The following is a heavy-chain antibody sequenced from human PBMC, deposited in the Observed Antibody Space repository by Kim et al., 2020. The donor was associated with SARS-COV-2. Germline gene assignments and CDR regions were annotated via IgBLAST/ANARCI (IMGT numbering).Heavy chain of an antibody. CDR2: ISAYNGNT. V-gene: IGHV1-18*04. D-gene: IGHD1-1*01. J-gene: IGHJ6*02. Sequence: ASVKVSCKASGYTFTSYGISWVRQAPGQGLEWMGWISAYNGNTNYAQKLQGRVTMTTDTSTSTAYMELRSLRSDDTAVYYCARDGYNWIPESIYYYYYGMDVWGQGTTVTVSS. CDR1: GYTFTSYG. CDR3: ARDGYNWIPESIYYYYYGMDV.